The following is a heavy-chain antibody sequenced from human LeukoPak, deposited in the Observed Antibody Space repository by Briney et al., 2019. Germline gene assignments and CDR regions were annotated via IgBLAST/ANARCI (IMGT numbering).Heavy chain of an antibody. Sequence: PGGSLRLSCAASGFTFSTYWMTWVRQAPGKGLEWVSGISDGGDSTYYADSVKGRFTISRDNSKNTLYLQMNSLRAEDTAVYYCARGHSGVEWFDPWGQGALVTVSS. V-gene: IGHV3-23*01. CDR2: ISDGGDST. CDR3: ARGHSGVEWFDP. CDR1: GFTFSTYW. D-gene: IGHD6-25*01. J-gene: IGHJ5*02.